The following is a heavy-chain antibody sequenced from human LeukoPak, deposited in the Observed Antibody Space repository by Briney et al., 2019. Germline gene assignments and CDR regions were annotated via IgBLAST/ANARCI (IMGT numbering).Heavy chain of an antibody. CDR1: GFTFSSYR. D-gene: IGHD3-10*01. J-gene: IGHJ4*02. CDR2: ISSSSSYI. CDR3: ARDYGSGSYYNTAY. V-gene: IGHV3-21*01. Sequence: SGGSLRLSCAASGFTFSSYRMNWVRQAPGKGLEWVSSISSSSSYIYYADSVKGRFTISRDNAKNSLYLQMNSLRAEDTAVYYCARDYGSGSYYNTAYWGQGTRVTVSS.